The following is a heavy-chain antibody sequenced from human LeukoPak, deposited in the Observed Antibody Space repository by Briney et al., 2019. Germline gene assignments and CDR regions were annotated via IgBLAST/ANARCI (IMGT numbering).Heavy chain of an antibody. CDR2: IYYSGST. CDR1: GGSISSYY. Sequence: SETLSLTCTVSGGSISSYYRSWIRQPPGKGLEWIGYIYYSGSTNYNPSLKSRLTISVDTSKNQFSLKLSPVTAADTAVYYCARGGSYYDYWGQGTLVTVSS. D-gene: IGHD1-26*01. CDR3: ARGGSYYDY. J-gene: IGHJ4*02. V-gene: IGHV4-59*01.